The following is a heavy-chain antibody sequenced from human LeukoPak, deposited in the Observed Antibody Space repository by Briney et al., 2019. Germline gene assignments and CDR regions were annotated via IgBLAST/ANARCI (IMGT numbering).Heavy chain of an antibody. Sequence: PGGSLRLSCAASGFTFRSYEMSWVRQAPGKGLEWVSYISSSGSTIYYADSVKGRFTISRDSAKNSLYLQMNSLRAEDTAVYYCARPLWFGDTGDYWGQGTLVTVSS. D-gene: IGHD3-10*01. CDR3: ARPLWFGDTGDY. CDR1: GFTFRSYE. J-gene: IGHJ4*02. V-gene: IGHV3-48*03. CDR2: ISSSGSTI.